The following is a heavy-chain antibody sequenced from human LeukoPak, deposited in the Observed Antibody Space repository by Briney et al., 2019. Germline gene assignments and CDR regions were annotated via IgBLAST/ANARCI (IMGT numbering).Heavy chain of an antibody. Sequence: ASVKVSCKASGFMFTDYYMHWVRQAPGQGLEWMGIINLSGGHTTYAQKFQGRVTVTSDTSTSTVYMELSSLRSEDTAVYYCARVGPAYYYDSIGPLDIWGQGTLVTVSS. CDR3: ARVGPAYYYDSIGPLDI. D-gene: IGHD3-22*01. CDR2: INLSGGHT. V-gene: IGHV1-46*01. CDR1: GFMFTDYY. J-gene: IGHJ3*02.